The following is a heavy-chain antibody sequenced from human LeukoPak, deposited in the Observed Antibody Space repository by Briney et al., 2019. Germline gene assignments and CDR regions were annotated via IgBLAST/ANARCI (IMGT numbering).Heavy chain of an antibody. D-gene: IGHD3-16*01. J-gene: IGHJ5*02. Sequence: ASVKVSCKTSGYSFTDYYMHWVRQAPGQGLEWMGWINPNSGGTSSAQKFQGRVTMTRDTSITTVYMEVNWLTSDDTAMYYCARADRLHGGPYLIGPSGQGTLVTVSS. CDR3: ARADRLHGGPYLIGP. CDR2: INPNSGGT. V-gene: IGHV1-2*02. CDR1: GYSFTDYY.